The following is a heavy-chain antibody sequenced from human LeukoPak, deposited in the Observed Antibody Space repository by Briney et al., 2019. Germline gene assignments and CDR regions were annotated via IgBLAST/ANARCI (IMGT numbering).Heavy chain of an antibody. CDR3: VRGWRIMDV. V-gene: IGHV3-64D*06. J-gene: IGHJ6*02. CDR2: VNTNGGAT. CDR1: GFTFSNYP. D-gene: IGHD5-24*01. Sequence: PGGSLRLSCSASGFTFSNYPMYWVRQAPGKGLEYVSVVNTNGGATYYADSVKGRSTISRDNSKNTVYLQISSLRGEDTAMYYCVRGWRIMDVWGQGTTVTVSS.